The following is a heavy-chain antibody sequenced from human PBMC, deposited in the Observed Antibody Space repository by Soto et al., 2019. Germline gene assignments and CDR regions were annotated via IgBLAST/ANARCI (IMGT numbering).Heavy chain of an antibody. D-gene: IGHD1-1*01. CDR3: VKESLDRRTFDI. CDR2: IDGGGGRT. V-gene: IGHV3-23*01. Sequence: EVQLLESGGGLVQPGGSLRLSCAASGFTFRSYAMTWIRQAPGKGLKWVSTIDGGGGRTYYTDSVKGRFAVSRDNSKNTLYLQMNNMRAEETAVYYCVKESLDRRTFDIWGQGTMVTVSS. J-gene: IGHJ3*02. CDR1: GFTFRSYA.